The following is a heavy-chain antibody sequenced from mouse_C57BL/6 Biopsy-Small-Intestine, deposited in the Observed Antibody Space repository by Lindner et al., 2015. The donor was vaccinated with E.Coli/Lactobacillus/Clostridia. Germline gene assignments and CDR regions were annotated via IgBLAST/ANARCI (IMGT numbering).Heavy chain of an antibody. CDR2: INPNNGGT. CDR1: GYTFTDYN. D-gene: IGHD2-3*01. J-gene: IGHJ1*03. V-gene: IGHV1-18*01. CDR3: ARGGIYDGYPWYFDV. Sequence: VQLQESGPELVKPGASVKIPCKASGYTFTDYNMDWVKQSHGKSLEWIGDINPNNGGTIYNQKFKGKAALTVDKSSSTAYMELRSLTSEDTAVYYCARGGIYDGYPWYFDVWGTGTTVTVSS.